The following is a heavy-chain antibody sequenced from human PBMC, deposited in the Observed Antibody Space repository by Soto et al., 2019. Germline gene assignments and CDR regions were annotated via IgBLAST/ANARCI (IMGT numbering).Heavy chain of an antibody. D-gene: IGHD3-10*01. CDR3: ARETVGDEGSFFDL. Sequence: EMQLVESGGGLVQPGGSLKVSCAASGFTFNNYWMTWVRQAPGKWLEWVANIKEDGREKYYVESVQGRFTISRDNAKNSLYLQMDGLRVEDSAVYYCARETVGDEGSFFDLWGQGTMVTVSS. J-gene: IGHJ3*01. V-gene: IGHV3-7*01. CDR1: GFTFNNYW. CDR2: IKEDGREK.